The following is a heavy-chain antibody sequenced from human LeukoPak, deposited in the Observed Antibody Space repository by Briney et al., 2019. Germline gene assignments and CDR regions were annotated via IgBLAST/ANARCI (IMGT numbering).Heavy chain of an antibody. CDR2: IRQDGSEK. J-gene: IGHJ6*02. Sequence: GGSLRLCCAASGFTFSSYWMSWVRQAPGKGLEWVANIRQDGSEKYYVDSVKGRFTISRDNAKNSLYLQMNSLRAEDTAVYYCARVGGRYCSGGSCYYYYGMDVWGQGTTVTVSS. CDR3: ARVGGRYCSGGSCYYYYGMDV. CDR1: GFTFSSYW. V-gene: IGHV3-7*01. D-gene: IGHD2-15*01.